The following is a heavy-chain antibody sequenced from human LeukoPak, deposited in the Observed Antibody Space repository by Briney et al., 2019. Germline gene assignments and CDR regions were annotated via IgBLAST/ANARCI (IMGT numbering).Heavy chain of an antibody. CDR3: ARDWKVGATFEIQGPIVY. J-gene: IGHJ4*02. CDR2: ISYDGSNK. Sequence: GVSLRLSCAASGFTFSSYAMHWVRQAPGKGLEWVAVISYDGSNKYYADSVKGRFTISRDNSKNTLYLQMNSLRVEDTAVYYCARDWKVGATFEIQGPIVYWGQGTLVTVSS. V-gene: IGHV3-30*04. D-gene: IGHD1-26*01. CDR1: GFTFSSYA.